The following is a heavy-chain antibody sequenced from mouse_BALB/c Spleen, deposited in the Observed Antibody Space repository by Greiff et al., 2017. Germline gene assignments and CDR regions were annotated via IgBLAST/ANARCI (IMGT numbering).Heavy chain of an antibody. J-gene: IGHJ3*01. CDR1: GYAFTSYN. CDR3: TRDYGSSYAWFAY. Sequence: VQLQQSGPELVKPGASVKVSCKASGYAFTSYNMYWVKQSHGKSLEWIGYIDPYNGGTSYNQKFKGKATLTVDKSSSTAYMHLNSLTSEDSAVYYCTRDYGSSYAWFAYWGQGTLVTVSA. V-gene: IGHV1S135*01. D-gene: IGHD1-1*01. CDR2: IDPYNGGT.